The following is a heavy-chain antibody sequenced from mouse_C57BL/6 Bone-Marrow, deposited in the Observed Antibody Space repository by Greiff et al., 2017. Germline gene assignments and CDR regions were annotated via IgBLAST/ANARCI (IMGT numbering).Heavy chain of an antibody. CDR1: GYTFTSYG. Sequence: VKLVESGAELARPGASVKLSCKASGYTFTSYGISWVKQRTGQGLEWIGEIYPRSGNTYYNEKFKGKATLTADKSSSTAYMELRSLTSEDSAVYFCARGTVWLRDYWGQGTSVTVSS. D-gene: IGHD2-2*01. V-gene: IGHV1-81*01. J-gene: IGHJ4*01. CDR2: IYPRSGNT. CDR3: ARGTVWLRDY.